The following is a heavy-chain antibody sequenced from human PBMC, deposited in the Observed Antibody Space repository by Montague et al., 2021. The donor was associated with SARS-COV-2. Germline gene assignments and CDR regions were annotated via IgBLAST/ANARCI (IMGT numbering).Heavy chain of an antibody. CDR2: IYHSGST. Sequence: SGTLSLTCTVSGYSISSGYYWGWIRQPPGKGLEWIGSIYHSGSTXYNPSLKSRVTISVDTSKNQFSLKLSSVTAADTAVYYCARDVRYYDFWSGRAQTSPDYWGQGTLVTVSS. D-gene: IGHD3-3*01. CDR3: ARDVRYYDFWSGRAQTSPDY. V-gene: IGHV4-38-2*02. J-gene: IGHJ4*02. CDR1: GYSISSGYY.